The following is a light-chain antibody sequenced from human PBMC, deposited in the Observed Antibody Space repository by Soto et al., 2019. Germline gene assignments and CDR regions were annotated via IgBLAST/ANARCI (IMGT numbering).Light chain of an antibody. CDR2: GAS. V-gene: IGKV3-15*01. CDR3: QEYKYSKK. CDR1: QSVSSK. Sequence: EIVMNHSPATMSVSPGERATLSCRASQSVSSKLAWYQQKPGQAPRLLIYGASTRATGIPARFSGSGSETEFTLTISSLQSEDFAVYYCQEYKYSKKFGQGTKVDIK. J-gene: IGKJ1*01.